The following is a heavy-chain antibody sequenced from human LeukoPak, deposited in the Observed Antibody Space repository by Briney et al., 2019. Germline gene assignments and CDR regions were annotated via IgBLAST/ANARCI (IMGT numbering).Heavy chain of an antibody. CDR1: GFAFSSYG. CDR2: IWYDGSNK. D-gene: IGHD5-24*01. CDR3: ARDGMARWLQFLNYYYYYGMDV. Sequence: GGSLRLSCAASGFAFSSYGMHWVRQAPGKGLEWVAVIWYDGSNKYYADSVKGRFTISRDNSKNTLYLQMNSLRAEDTAVYYCARDGMARWLQFLNYYYYYGMDVWGQGTTVTVSS. J-gene: IGHJ6*02. V-gene: IGHV3-33*01.